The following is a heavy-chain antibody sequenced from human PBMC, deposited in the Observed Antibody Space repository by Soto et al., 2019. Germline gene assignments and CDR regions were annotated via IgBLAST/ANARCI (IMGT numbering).Heavy chain of an antibody. CDR2: ISHMGTT. CDR3: ARLPTGWPNWVDP. V-gene: IGHV4-39*01. CDR1: GASLSFGPYT. Sequence: SETLSLTCTVSGASLSFGPYTWVRIRQSPERGLEWIGTISHMGTTYYNTSLENRLTISLDTSKKQFTLKLTSVAAADTAVYYCARLPTGWPNWVDPWGQGILVTVSS. D-gene: IGHD6-19*01. J-gene: IGHJ5*02.